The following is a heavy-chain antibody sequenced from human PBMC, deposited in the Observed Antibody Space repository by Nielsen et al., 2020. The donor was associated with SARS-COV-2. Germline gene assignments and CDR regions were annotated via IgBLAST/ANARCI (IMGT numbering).Heavy chain of an antibody. V-gene: IGHV3-7*01. Sequence: GESLKISCAASGFTSSSYWMSWVRQAPGKGLEWVANIKQDGSEKYYVDSVKGRFTISRDNAKNSLYLQMNSLRAEDTAVYYCARDRGLWFGELFVYWGQGTLVTVSS. D-gene: IGHD3-10*01. CDR2: IKQDGSEK. CDR3: ARDRGLWFGELFVY. CDR1: GFTSSSYW. J-gene: IGHJ4*02.